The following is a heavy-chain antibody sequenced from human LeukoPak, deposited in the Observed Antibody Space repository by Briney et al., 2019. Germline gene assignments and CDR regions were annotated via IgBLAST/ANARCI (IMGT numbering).Heavy chain of an antibody. J-gene: IGHJ4*02. Sequence: SETLSLTCTVSGGSISSYYWSWIRQPPGKGLEWIGYIYYSGSTNYNPSLKSRVTISVDTSKNQFSLKLSSVTAADTAVYYCARLALGSTPLDWGQGTLVTVSS. CDR1: GGSISSYY. V-gene: IGHV4-59*08. CDR3: ARLALGSTPLD. CDR2: IYYSGST. D-gene: IGHD2-2*01.